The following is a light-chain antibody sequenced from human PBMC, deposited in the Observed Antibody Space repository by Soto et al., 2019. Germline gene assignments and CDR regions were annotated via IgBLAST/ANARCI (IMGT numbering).Light chain of an antibody. J-gene: IGKJ4*01. CDR3: QQYANSLT. CDR1: QSVSENY. V-gene: IGKV3-20*01. Sequence: VLTQSPGTLSFSPGDRATLSCRASQSVSENYLAWYQQKPGRTPRILIYGASNRATGVPDRFSGSGSGTQFTLTISRLEPEDFAVYYCQQYANSLTFGGGT. CDR2: GAS.